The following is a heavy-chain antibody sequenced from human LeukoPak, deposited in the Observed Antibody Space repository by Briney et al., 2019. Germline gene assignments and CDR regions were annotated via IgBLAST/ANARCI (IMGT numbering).Heavy chain of an antibody. Sequence: SETLSLTCAVYGGSFSGYYWSWIRQPPGKGLEWIGEINHSGSTNYNPSLKSRVTISVDTSKNQFSLKLSSVTAADTTVYYCARGPRGQPFDYWGQGTLVTVSS. CDR2: INHSGST. J-gene: IGHJ4*02. CDR3: ARGPRGQPFDY. CDR1: GGSFSGYY. V-gene: IGHV4-34*01. D-gene: IGHD5-12*01.